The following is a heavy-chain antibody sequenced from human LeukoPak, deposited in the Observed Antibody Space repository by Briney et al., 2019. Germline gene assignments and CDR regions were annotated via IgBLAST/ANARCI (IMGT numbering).Heavy chain of an antibody. CDR3: ARDGFTGPRTAYLDH. Sequence: PGGSLRLSCAASGFTFSSYAMSWVRQAPGKGLEWVSAISGSGGSTYYADSVKGRFTISRDNSKNTLYLQMNSLRAEDTAVYYCARDGFTGPRTAYLDHWGQGTLVTVSS. CDR1: GFTFSSYA. V-gene: IGHV3-23*01. J-gene: IGHJ4*01. CDR2: ISGSGGST. D-gene: IGHD2-8*02.